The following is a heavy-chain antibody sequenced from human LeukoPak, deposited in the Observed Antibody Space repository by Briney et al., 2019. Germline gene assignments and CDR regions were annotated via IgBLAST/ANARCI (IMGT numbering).Heavy chain of an antibody. V-gene: IGHV3-30-3*01. CDR2: ISYDGSNK. CDR1: GFTFSSYA. CDR3: ARGRTYGMDV. Sequence: GGSLRLSCAASGFTFSSYAMHWVHQAPGKGLEWVAVISYDGSNKYYADSVKGRFTISRDNSKNTLYLQMNSLRAEDTAVYYCARGRTYGMDVWGQGTTVTVSS. J-gene: IGHJ6*02.